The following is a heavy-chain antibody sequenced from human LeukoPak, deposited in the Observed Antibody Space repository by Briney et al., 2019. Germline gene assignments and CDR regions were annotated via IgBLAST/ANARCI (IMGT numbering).Heavy chain of an antibody. CDR3: ARDQSLDYGGNFDY. Sequence: PGGSLRLSCVASRFTFSSYSMNWVRQAPGKGVEWVSSISSSSSYIYYADSVKGRFTISRDNAKNSLYLQMNSLRAEDTAVYYCARDQSLDYGGNFDYWGQGTLVTVSS. CDR1: RFTFSSYS. D-gene: IGHD4-23*01. CDR2: ISSSSSYI. V-gene: IGHV3-21*01. J-gene: IGHJ4*02.